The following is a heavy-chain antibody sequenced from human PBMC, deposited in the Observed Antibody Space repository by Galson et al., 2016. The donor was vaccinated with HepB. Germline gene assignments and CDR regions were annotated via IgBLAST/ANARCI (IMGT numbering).Heavy chain of an antibody. CDR1: AYTFTTYG. J-gene: IGHJ3*02. CDR3: ARGLSATAAFDI. D-gene: IGHD6-13*01. Sequence: QSGAEVKKPGESLKISCKASAYTFTTYGIHWVRQAPGQGLQWMGWISAYDGDTNYAQKLQGRVSMTTDTSTSTAYMELRSLRSDDTAVYYCARGLSATAAFDIWGQGTMVTVSS. CDR2: ISAYDGDT. V-gene: IGHV1-18*01.